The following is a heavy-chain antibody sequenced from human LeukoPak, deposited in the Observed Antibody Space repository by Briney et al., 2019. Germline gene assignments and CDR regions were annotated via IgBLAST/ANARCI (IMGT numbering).Heavy chain of an antibody. V-gene: IGHV1-2*02. CDR2: INPDTGGT. CDR1: GYTFTDYY. CDR3: ATTHSGTYYAQFDY. Sequence: ASVKVSCKASGYTFTDYYMHWVRQAPGQGLEWMGWINPDTGGTNYAQNFQGRVTMTRDASISTAYMELSRLTSDDTAAYYCATTHSGTYYAQFDYWGQGTLVTVSS. D-gene: IGHD1-26*01. J-gene: IGHJ4*02.